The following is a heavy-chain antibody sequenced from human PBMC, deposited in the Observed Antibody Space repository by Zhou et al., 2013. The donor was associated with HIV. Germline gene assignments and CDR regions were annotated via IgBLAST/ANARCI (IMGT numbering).Heavy chain of an antibody. CDR2: INSDGSST. J-gene: IGHJ6*03. Sequence: VQLVESGGGLVQPGGSLRLSCAASGFTFSGYWMHWVRQAPGKGLVWVSRINSDGSSTSYADSVKGRFTISRDNAKNTLYLQMNSLRAEDTAVYYCAGPMSRDYDFWSGSYYYYYYMDVWGKGPRSPSP. CDR3: AGPMSRDYDFWSGSYYYYYYMDV. CDR1: GFTFSGYW. V-gene: IGHV3-74*01. D-gene: IGHD3-3*01.